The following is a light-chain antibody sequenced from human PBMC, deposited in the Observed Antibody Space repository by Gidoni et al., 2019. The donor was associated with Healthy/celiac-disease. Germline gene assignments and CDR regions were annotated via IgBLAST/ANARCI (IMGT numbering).Light chain of an antibody. CDR1: RSDVGGYNY. Sequence: QSALTQPRSVSGSPGQSVTISFTGTRSDVGGYNYFSWYQQHPGKAPKLMIDDVSKRPSGVPDRFSGSKSGNTASLTISGLQAEDEADYYCCSYAGSFVVFGGGTKLTVL. CDR2: DVS. V-gene: IGLV2-11*01. CDR3: CSYAGSFVV. J-gene: IGLJ2*01.